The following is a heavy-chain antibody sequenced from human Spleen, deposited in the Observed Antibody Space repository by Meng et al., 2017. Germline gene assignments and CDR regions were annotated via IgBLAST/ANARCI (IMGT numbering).Heavy chain of an antibody. V-gene: IGHV4-34*01. Sequence: QVHRLLCAAGLLKPSQTLALTGVVNGGSFRGYYWSWIRQPPGKGLEWIGEINHSGSTNYNPSLKSRVTISVDTSQNNLSLKLSSVTAADAAVYYCARGPTTMAHDFDYWGQGTLLTASS. D-gene: IGHD4-11*01. CDR1: GGSFRGYY. J-gene: IGHJ4*02. CDR3: ARGPTTMAHDFDY. CDR2: INHSGST.